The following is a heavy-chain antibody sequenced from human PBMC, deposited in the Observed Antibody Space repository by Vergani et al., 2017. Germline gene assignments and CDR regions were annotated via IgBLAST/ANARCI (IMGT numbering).Heavy chain of an antibody. V-gene: IGHV4-34*01. Sequence: QVQLQQWGAGLLKPSETLSLICAVYGGSFSWYYWSWIRQPPGKGLEWIGEINHSGSTNYNPSLKSRVTISVDTSKNQFSLKLSSVTAADSAVYYCARRPYYYDSSGYSKYYYYGMDVWGQGTTVTVSS. D-gene: IGHD3-22*01. J-gene: IGHJ6*02. CDR3: ARRPYYYDSSGYSKYYYYGMDV. CDR2: INHSGST. CDR1: GGSFSWYY.